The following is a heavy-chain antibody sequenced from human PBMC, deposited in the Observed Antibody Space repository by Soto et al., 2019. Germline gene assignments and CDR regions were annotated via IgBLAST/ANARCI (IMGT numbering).Heavy chain of an antibody. Sequence: EVQVVESGGGLVKPGGSLRLSCVFSGFTFSTYTMNWVRQAPGKGLEWVSSINGRSNYVYYADSVKGRFTISRDNAKNSLYLQMNRLRAEDSAIYYCAREDGVVGSSSAFDHWGLGTLVTVSS. CDR1: GFTFSTYT. D-gene: IGHD1-26*01. CDR3: AREDGVVGSSSAFDH. J-gene: IGHJ4*02. V-gene: IGHV3-21*01. CDR2: INGRSNYV.